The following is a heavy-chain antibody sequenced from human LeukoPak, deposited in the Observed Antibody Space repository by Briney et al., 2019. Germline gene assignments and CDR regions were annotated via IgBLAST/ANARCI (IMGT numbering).Heavy chain of an antibody. V-gene: IGHV3-33*01. CDR1: GFTFSSYG. Sequence: GGSLRLSCAASGFTFSSYGMHWVRQAPGKGLEWVAVIWYDGSNKYYADSVKGRFTISRDNSKNTPYLQMNSLRAEDTAVYYWARGGYYDSRGYYPALNYGGKGPLVT. CDR3: ARGGYYDSRGYYPALNY. D-gene: IGHD3-22*01. CDR2: IWYDGSNK. J-gene: IGHJ4*02.